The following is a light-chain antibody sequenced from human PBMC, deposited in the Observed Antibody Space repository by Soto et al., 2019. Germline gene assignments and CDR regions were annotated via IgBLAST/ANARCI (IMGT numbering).Light chain of an antibody. CDR3: SSYTSSSVV. Sequence: QSALTQPASVSGSPGQSITISCTGTSSDVGGYNYVSWYQQHPGKAPKLMIYDVSNRPSGVSNRFSGSKSGNTASLTISGLQAEDEADYYCSSYTSSSVVFGGGTKLTDL. CDR2: DVS. V-gene: IGLV2-14*01. J-gene: IGLJ2*01. CDR1: SSDVGGYNY.